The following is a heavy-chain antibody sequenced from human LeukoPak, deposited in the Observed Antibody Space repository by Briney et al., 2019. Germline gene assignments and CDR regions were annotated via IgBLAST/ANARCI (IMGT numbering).Heavy chain of an antibody. CDR1: GFTFSDYY. Sequence: GGSLRLSCAASGFTFSDYYMDWVRQAPGKGLEWVGRSRNKAKSHTTEYAASVNGRFTISRDDSKNSLYLQMNSLKAEDTAVYYCARVAASSYYYNYWGQGTLVTVSS. CDR3: ARVAASSYYYNY. V-gene: IGHV3-72*01. D-gene: IGHD3-22*01. CDR2: SRNKAKSHTT. J-gene: IGHJ4*02.